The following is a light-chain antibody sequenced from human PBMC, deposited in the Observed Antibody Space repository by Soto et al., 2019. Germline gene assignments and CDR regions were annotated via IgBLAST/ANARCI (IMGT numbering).Light chain of an antibody. CDR3: QQSSNWPLT. CDR2: GAS. J-gene: IGKJ4*01. V-gene: IGKV3-15*01. CDR1: QSVSSN. Sequence: EIVMTQSPATLSVSPGERATLSCRASQSVSSNLAWYQQKPGQAPRLLIYGASTRATGIPARFSGSGSGTDFTLTISSLEHEDFAVYYCQQSSNWPLTFGGGTKVDIK.